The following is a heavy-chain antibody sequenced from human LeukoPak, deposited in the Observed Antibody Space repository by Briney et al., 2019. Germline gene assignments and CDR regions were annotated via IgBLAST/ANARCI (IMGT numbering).Heavy chain of an antibody. CDR2: ISDNGRHI. Sequence: GGSLILSCAASGFTFSSYAMNWVRQAPGQGLEWVSAISDNGRHIYYADSVKGRFTISRDNSKNTLYLQMNSLRPDDTAMYYCAKWIYYYESWGQGTLVTVSS. V-gene: IGHV3-23*01. D-gene: IGHD2-2*03. J-gene: IGHJ4*02. CDR1: GFTFSSYA. CDR3: AKWIYYYES.